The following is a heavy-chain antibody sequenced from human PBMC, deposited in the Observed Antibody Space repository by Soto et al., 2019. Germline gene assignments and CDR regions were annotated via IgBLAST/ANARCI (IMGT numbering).Heavy chain of an antibody. Sequence: EVQLVESGGGLVKPGGSLRLSCAASGFTFSNAWMNWVRQAPGKGLEWVGRIKSKTDSGTTDYAAPVKGRFTISRDDSKNTLYLQMNSLKTEDTAVYYCTTEDTAMDDAFDIWGQGTMVTVSS. CDR2: IKSKTDSGTT. CDR1: GFTFSNAW. J-gene: IGHJ3*02. D-gene: IGHD5-18*01. V-gene: IGHV3-15*07. CDR3: TTEDTAMDDAFDI.